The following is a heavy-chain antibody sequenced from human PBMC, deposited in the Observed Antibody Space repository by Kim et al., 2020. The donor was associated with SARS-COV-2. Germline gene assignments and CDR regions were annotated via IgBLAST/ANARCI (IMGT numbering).Heavy chain of an antibody. CDR2: ISAYNGNT. V-gene: IGHV1-18*01. J-gene: IGHJ6*02. CDR3: ARAGRCSSTSCYNYYYYGMDV. CDR1: GYTFTSYG. Sequence: ASVKVSCKASGYTFTSYGISWVRQAPGQGLEWMGWISAYNGNTKYTQKLQGRVTMTTDTSTSTAYMELRSLRSDDTAVYYCARAGRCSSTSCYNYYYYGMDVWGQGTTVTVSS. D-gene: IGHD2-2*02.